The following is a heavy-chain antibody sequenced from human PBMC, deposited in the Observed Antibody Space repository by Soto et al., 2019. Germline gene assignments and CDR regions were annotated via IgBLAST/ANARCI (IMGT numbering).Heavy chain of an antibody. D-gene: IGHD6-19*01. CDR1: GFTFSSYA. V-gene: IGHV3-23*01. CDR2: ISGSGGST. Sequence: GGSLRLSCAASGFTFSSYAMSWVRQAPGKGLEWVSAISGSGGSTYYADSVKGRFTISRDNSKNTLYLQMNSLRAEDTAVYYCAKGGSSGWTYYYYGMDVWGQGTTVTVS. J-gene: IGHJ6*02. CDR3: AKGGSSGWTYYYYGMDV.